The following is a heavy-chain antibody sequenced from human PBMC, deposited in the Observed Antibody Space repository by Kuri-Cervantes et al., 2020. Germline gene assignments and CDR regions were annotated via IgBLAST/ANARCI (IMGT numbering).Heavy chain of an antibody. CDR3: ARDAEYDSSGYHHPWWFDP. D-gene: IGHD3-22*01. V-gene: IGHV3-13*01. CDR2: IGTAGYT. CDR1: GFTFSSYD. Sequence: GESLKISCAASGFTFSSYDMHWVRQATGKGLEWVSAIGTAGYTYYPDSVKGRFTISRDNAKNSLYLQMNSLRAEDTAVYYCARDAEYDSSGYHHPWWFDPWGQGTLVTVSS. J-gene: IGHJ5*02.